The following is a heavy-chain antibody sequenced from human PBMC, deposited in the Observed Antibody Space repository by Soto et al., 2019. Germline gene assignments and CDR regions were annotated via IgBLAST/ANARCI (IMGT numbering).Heavy chain of an antibody. Sequence: GGSLRLSCAASGFTFSSYAMSWVRQAPGKGLEWVSAISGSGGSTYYADSVKGRFTISRDNSKNTLYLQMNSLRAEDTAVYYCVKDKLWFGGSYWGQGTLVTVSS. D-gene: IGHD3-10*01. CDR3: VKDKLWFGGSY. J-gene: IGHJ4*02. CDR1: GFTFSSYA. V-gene: IGHV3-23*01. CDR2: ISGSGGST.